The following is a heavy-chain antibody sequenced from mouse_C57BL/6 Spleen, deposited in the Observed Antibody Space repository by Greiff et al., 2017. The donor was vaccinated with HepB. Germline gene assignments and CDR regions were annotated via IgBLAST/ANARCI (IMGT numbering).Heavy chain of an antibody. D-gene: IGHD1-1*01. CDR3: ARELQDRDYYGSFYWYFDV. V-gene: IGHV1-26*01. CDR1: GYTFTDYY. Sequence: EVQLQHSGPELVKPGASVKISCKASGYTFTDYYMNWVKQSHGKSLEWIGDINPNNGGTSYNQKFKGKATLTVDKSSSTAYMELRSLTSEDSAVYYCARELQDRDYYGSFYWYFDVWGTGTTVTVSS. J-gene: IGHJ1*03. CDR2: INPNNGGT.